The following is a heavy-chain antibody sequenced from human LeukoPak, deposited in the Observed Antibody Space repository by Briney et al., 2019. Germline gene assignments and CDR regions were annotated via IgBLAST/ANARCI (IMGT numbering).Heavy chain of an antibody. Sequence: GGSLRLSCAASGFILSNYAMHWVRQPAGKGLEWVSALGTAGDTFYPGSVKGRFTISRDNAKKSLFLQMSSLRAEDTAIYYCARQSTPHGNFDYWGQGILVTVSS. CDR2: LGTAGDT. V-gene: IGHV3-13*01. J-gene: IGHJ4*02. D-gene: IGHD5-24*01. CDR1: GFILSNYA. CDR3: ARQSTPHGNFDY.